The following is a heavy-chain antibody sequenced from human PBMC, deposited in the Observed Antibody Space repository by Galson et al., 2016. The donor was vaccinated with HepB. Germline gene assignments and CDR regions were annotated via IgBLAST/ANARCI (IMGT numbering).Heavy chain of an antibody. D-gene: IGHD2-15*01. V-gene: IGHV1-2*02. CDR1: GYYLNDHH. Sequence: SVKVSCTASGYYLNDHHIHWVRQAPGQGLEWMGWINLNSGATRYAERLQGRVTVTRDTSSFTVYVELKRLRSDDTAVYYCASEPTGSGHPGGSWGQGTLVTVSS. CDR3: ASEPTGSGHPGGS. CDR2: INLNSGAT. J-gene: IGHJ5*02.